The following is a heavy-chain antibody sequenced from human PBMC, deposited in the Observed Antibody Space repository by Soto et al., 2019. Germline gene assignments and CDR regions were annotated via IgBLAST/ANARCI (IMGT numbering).Heavy chain of an antibody. CDR3: ARSHLFYYYDSSGGSTYYYYGMDV. V-gene: IGHV4-39*01. CDR1: GGSISSSSYY. D-gene: IGHD3-22*01. Sequence: PSETLSLTCTVSGGSISSSSYYWGWIRQPPGKGLEWIGSFYYSGSTYYNPSLKSRVTISVDTSKNQFSLKLSSVTAADTAVYYCARSHLFYYYDSSGGSTYYYYGMDVWGQGTTVTVSS. J-gene: IGHJ6*02. CDR2: FYYSGST.